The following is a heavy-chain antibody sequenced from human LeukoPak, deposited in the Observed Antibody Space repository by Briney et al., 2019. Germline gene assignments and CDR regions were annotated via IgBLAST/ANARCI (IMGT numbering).Heavy chain of an antibody. Sequence: PGGSLRLSCVASGFDFNYYDMNWVRQAPGKGLEWASSISSSSSYIYFADATKGRFTISRDNANSSVFLQMNSLRPEDTAVYYCARRGGLSSGRGFDHWGQGTLVTVSS. CDR3: ARRGGLSSGRGFDH. J-gene: IGHJ4*02. V-gene: IGHV3-21*01. CDR2: ISSSSSYI. CDR1: GFDFNYYD. D-gene: IGHD3-16*01.